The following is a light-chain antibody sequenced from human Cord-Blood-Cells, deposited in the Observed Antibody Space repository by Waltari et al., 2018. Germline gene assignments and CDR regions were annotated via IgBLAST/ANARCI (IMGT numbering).Light chain of an antibody. CDR2: DVS. J-gene: IGLJ3*02. V-gene: IGLV2-14*03. Sequence: QSALTQPASVSGSPGQSITISCTGPSSDVGGYNYVSWYQQHPGKAPKLMIYDVSNRPSGVSNRVAGSNSANTASLTISWLQAEDEADYYCSSYTSSSTLVFGGGTKLTVL. CDR1: SSDVGGYNY. CDR3: SSYTSSSTLV.